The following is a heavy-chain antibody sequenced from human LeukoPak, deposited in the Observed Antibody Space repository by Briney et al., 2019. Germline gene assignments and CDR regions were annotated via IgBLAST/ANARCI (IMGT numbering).Heavy chain of an antibody. Sequence: PSETLSLTCTVSGYSISSSSYYWGWIRQPPGKGLGWIGRIYYSGSTYYNPSLKSRVTISVDTSKNQFSLKLSSVTAADTAVYYCARSLCGGDCRGWFDPWGQGTLVTVSS. CDR1: GYSISSSSYY. D-gene: IGHD2-21*02. V-gene: IGHV4-39*07. J-gene: IGHJ5*02. CDR2: IYYSGST. CDR3: ARSLCGGDCRGWFDP.